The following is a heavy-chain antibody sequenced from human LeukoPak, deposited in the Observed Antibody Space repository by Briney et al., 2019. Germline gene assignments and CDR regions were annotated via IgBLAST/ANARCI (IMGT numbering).Heavy chain of an antibody. CDR1: GFTLSSSS. V-gene: IGHV3-23*01. CDR2: ISGSGGST. D-gene: IGHD6-13*01. CDR3: AKGSSSWLIDY. J-gene: IGHJ4*02. Sequence: GGSLRLSCAPAGFTLSSSSMSWVRQPGGEGLGWVSAISGSGGSTYYADSVKGRFTISRDNSKNTLYLQMNSLRAEDTAVYYCAKGSSSWLIDYWGQGTLVTVSS.